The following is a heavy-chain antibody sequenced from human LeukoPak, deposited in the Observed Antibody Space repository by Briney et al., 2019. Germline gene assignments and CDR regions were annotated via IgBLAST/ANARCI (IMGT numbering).Heavy chain of an antibody. CDR1: GYTFTSYD. V-gene: IGHV1-8*02. D-gene: IGHD6-13*01. CDR2: MNPNSGNT. Sequence: GASVKVSCKASGYTFTSYDINWVRQATGQGLEWMGWMNPNSGNTGYAQKFQGRVAMTRNTSISTAHLEMTSLRSEDTAVYFCARGLENSWYTTGALAAYWGQGTLVTVSS. CDR3: ARGLENSWYTTGALAAY. J-gene: IGHJ4*02.